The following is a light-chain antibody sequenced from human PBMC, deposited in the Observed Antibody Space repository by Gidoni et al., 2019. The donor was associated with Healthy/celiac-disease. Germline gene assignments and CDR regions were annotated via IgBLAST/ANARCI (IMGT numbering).Light chain of an antibody. J-gene: IGLJ3*02. V-gene: IGLV1-47*01. Sequence: QSVLTQPPSASGPPGQRVTISCSGSSSTIGSNYVYWYQQLPGTAPKLLIYRNNPRPSGVPDRFSGSKSGTSASLAISGLRSEDEADYYCAAWDDSLSGWVFGGGTKLTVL. CDR3: AAWDDSLSGWV. CDR1: SSTIGSNY. CDR2: RNN.